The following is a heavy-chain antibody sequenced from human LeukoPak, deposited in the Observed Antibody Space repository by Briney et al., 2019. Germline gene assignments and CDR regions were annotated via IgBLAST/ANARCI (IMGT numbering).Heavy chain of an antibody. CDR3: ARSLYSSSAMGDY. J-gene: IGHJ4*02. CDR1: GFIFSNYA. D-gene: IGHD6-13*01. V-gene: IGHV3-30*19. CDR2: ISYDGSNK. Sequence: GGSLRLSCAASGFIFSNYAMQWVRQAPGMGLEWVAVISYDGSNKYYADSVKGRFTISRDNSKNTLYLQMNSLRAEDTAVYYCARSLYSSSAMGDYWGQGTLVTVSS.